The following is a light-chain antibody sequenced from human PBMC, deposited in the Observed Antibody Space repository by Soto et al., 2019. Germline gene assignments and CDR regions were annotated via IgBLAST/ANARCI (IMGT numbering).Light chain of an antibody. J-gene: IGKJ2*01. CDR2: DAS. V-gene: IGKV3-20*01. CDR1: QRVSNSY. CDR3: QQYERPPFA. Sequence: EIVLTQSPGTLSLFPGDSATLSCRASQRVSNSYLAWFQQKPGQAPRLLIYDASSRSAGVPDRVSGGGSGTDFTLTISALEPEDFALYFCQQYERPPFAFGQGTRREI.